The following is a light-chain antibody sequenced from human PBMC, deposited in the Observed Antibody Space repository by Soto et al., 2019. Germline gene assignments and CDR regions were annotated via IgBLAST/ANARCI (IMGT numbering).Light chain of an antibody. CDR1: SSNIGSHT. CDR2: NTY. J-gene: IGLJ3*02. V-gene: IGLV1-44*01. Sequence: QPVLTQPPSASGTPGQRVTISCSGSSSNIGSHTVNWYQQLPGTAPRLLIYNTYYRPSGVPDRFSGSKSGTSASLAISGLQAEDETDYYCSSYTSTGAWVFGGGTKLTVL. CDR3: SSYTSTGAWV.